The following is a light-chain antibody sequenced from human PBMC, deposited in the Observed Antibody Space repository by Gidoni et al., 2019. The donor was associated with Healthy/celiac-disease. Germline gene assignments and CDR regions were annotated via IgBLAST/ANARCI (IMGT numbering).Light chain of an antibody. CDR2: RNN. V-gene: IGLV1-47*01. Sequence: QSVLTQPPSASGTPGQRVTISCSGSSSNIGSNYVYCYQQLPGTAPKLLIYRNNQRPSGVPDRFSGSKSGTSASLAISGLRSEDEADYYCAAWDDSLRGLWVFGGGTKLTV. J-gene: IGLJ3*02. CDR3: AAWDDSLRGLWV. CDR1: SSNIGSNY.